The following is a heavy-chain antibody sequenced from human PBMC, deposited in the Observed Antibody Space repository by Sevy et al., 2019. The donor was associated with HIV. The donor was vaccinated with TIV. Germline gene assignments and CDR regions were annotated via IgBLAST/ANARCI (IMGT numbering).Heavy chain of an antibody. CDR3: ARGDGYYISGSL. V-gene: IGHV4-59*01. D-gene: IGHD3-10*01. CDR1: GGSISNSY. J-gene: IGHJ4*02. Sequence: SETLSLTCTVSGGSISNSYWSWIRQPPGKGLEWIGYIYYSGSTNYNPSLKSRVTMSIDTSKNQFSLNLSSVTAADTAVYYCARGDGYYISGSLWGQGTLVTVSS. CDR2: IYYSGST.